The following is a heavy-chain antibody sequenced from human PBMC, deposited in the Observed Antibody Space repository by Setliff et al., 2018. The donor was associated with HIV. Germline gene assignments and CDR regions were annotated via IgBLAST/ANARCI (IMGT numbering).Heavy chain of an antibody. Sequence: SETLSLTCAVYGGSVSGHYWGWFRQPPGKGLEWIGEITPTGDTNYIPSLKSRVTISVDTSKNQFSLKLSSVTAADTAVYYCARGSLYSSSSCFDYWGQGTLVTVSS. CDR2: ITPTGDT. CDR3: ARGSLYSSSSCFDY. D-gene: IGHD6-13*01. CDR1: GGSVSGHY. J-gene: IGHJ4*02. V-gene: IGHV4-34*01.